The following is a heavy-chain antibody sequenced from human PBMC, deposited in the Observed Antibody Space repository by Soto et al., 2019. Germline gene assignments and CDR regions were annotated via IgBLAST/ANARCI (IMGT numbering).Heavy chain of an antibody. D-gene: IGHD2-2*01. CDR2: ISYDGSNK. Sequence: QVQLLESGGGVVQPGRSLRLSCAASGFTFSSYGMHWVRQAPGKGLEWVAVISYDGSNKYYADSVKGRFTISRDNSKNTLYLQMNSLRAEDTAVYYCAKSGSQYQLLLVPVVDYWGQGTLVTVSS. CDR3: AKSGSQYQLLLVPVVDY. V-gene: IGHV3-30*18. CDR1: GFTFSSYG. J-gene: IGHJ4*02.